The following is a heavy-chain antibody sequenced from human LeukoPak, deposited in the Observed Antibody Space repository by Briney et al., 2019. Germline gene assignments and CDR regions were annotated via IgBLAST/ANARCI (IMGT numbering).Heavy chain of an antibody. CDR3: ASARYDFWSGYPYYFDY. Sequence: SETLSLTCTVSGGSISSSSYYWGWIRQPPGKGLEWIGSIYYSGSTYYNPSLKSRVTISVDTSKNQFSLKLSSVTAADTAVYYCASARYDFWSGYPYYFDYWAREPWSPSPQ. D-gene: IGHD3-3*01. CDR2: IYYSGST. V-gene: IGHV4-39*01. CDR1: GGSISSSSYY. J-gene: IGHJ4*02.